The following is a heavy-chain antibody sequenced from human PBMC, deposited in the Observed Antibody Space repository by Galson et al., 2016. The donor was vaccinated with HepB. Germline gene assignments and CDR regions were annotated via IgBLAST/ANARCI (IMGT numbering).Heavy chain of an antibody. CDR1: GGSISNYY. Sequence: SETLSLTCTVSGGSISNYYWAWIRQPPGKGMECIGYTYYSGTTYYNPSLKSRVTMSVDTSKNQFSLDVRSVTAADPAVYYCAKYTNCSSASCFTAWFDPRGQGTRVTVSS. CDR2: TYYSGTT. V-gene: IGHV4-59*01. D-gene: IGHD2-2*02. CDR3: AKYTNCSSASCFTAWFDP. J-gene: IGHJ5*02.